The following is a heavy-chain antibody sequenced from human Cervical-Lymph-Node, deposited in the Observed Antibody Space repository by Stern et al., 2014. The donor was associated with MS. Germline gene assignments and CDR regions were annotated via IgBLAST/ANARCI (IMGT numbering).Heavy chain of an antibody. CDR1: GGSISSGGYY. J-gene: IGHJ5*02. CDR3: AITSYPNWFDP. CDR2: IYSSGGT. V-gene: IGHV4-31*03. D-gene: IGHD1-20*01. Sequence: VQLVESGPGLVKPSQTLSLTCTVSGGSISSGGYYWSWVRQHPTKGLEWIGYIYSSGGTYYNPSLQSRVTISSDTSKNQFSLKLSSVTAADTAVYYCAITSYPNWFDPWGQGILVTVSS.